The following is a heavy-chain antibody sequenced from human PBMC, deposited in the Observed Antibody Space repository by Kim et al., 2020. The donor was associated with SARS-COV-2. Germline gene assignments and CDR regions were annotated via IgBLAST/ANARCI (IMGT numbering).Heavy chain of an antibody. CDR3: ARERASNVMAWFTDS. J-gene: IGHJ5*01. V-gene: IGHV4-61*01. CDR2: IYYNERT. CDR1: GGSVSSGSFY. D-gene: IGHD2-8*01. Sequence: SETLSLTCTVSGGSVSSGSFYWGWVRQPPGKGLEWIGYIYYNERTYYNPSLKSRVTMSLDTSKSQFSLRLTSVTAADTAFYFCARERASNVMAWFTDSWG.